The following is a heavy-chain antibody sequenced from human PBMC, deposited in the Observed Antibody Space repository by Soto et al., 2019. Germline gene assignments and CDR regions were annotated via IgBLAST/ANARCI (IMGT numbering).Heavy chain of an antibody. Sequence: ASVKVSCKASGYPFTHYGIGWARQAPGQGLEWMGWINAYNGNTNYAQNLQGRLTLTTDTSTTTAYMELRSLRSNDTAIYYCAMVDVYVTPSPQDVWGQGTTVTVSS. CDR1: GYPFTHYG. J-gene: IGHJ6*02. D-gene: IGHD3-16*01. V-gene: IGHV1-18*01. CDR3: AMVDVYVTPSPQDV. CDR2: INAYNGNT.